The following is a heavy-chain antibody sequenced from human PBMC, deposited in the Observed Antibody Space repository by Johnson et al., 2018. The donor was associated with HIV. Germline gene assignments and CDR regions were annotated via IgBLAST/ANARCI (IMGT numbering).Heavy chain of an antibody. CDR1: GFTFSSYA. CDR2: ISYDGSNK. J-gene: IGHJ3*02. Sequence: QVQLVESGGGVVQPGRSLRLSCAASGFTFSSYAMHWVRQAPGKGLEWVAVISYDGSNKYYADSVKGRYTISRDNSKNTLYLQMNNVRAEDTAVYYCAKERSTYYNFWSGSAGNDAFDIWGQGTMVTVSS. V-gene: IGHV3-30-3*01. D-gene: IGHD3-3*01. CDR3: AKERSTYYNFWSGSAGNDAFDI.